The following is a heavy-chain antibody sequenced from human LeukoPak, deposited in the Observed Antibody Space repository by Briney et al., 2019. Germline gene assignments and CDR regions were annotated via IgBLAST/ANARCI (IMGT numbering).Heavy chain of an antibody. V-gene: IGHV4-39*01. CDR2: IYYSGST. CDR1: GVSISSSSYY. CDR3: ARLGSPYYYGSGSFDY. D-gene: IGHD3-10*01. J-gene: IGHJ4*02. Sequence: PSETLSLTCTVSGVSISSSSYYWGWIRQPPGKGLEWIGSIYYSGSTYYNPSLKSRVTISVDTSKNQFSLKLSSVTAADTAVYYCARLGSPYYYGSGSFDYWGQGTLVTVSS.